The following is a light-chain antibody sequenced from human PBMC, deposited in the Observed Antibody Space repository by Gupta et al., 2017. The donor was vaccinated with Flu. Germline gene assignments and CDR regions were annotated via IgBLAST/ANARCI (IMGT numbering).Light chain of an antibody. CDR1: SSNIGNNF. J-gene: IGLJ3*02. CDR3: GTWDSSLTSWV. V-gene: IGLV1-51*02. Sequence: SSSNIGNNFVSWYQHLSGTAPKLLIYENHNRPSGIPDRFPGSKSGTSATLGITGLQTGDEANYYCGTWDSSLTSWVFGGGTKLTVL. CDR2: ENH.